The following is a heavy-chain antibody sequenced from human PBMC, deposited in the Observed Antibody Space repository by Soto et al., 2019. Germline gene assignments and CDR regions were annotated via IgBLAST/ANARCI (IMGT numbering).Heavy chain of an antibody. CDR1: GGSFSGYY. V-gene: IGHV4-34*01. CDR2: INHSGST. Sequence: TLSLTCAVYGGSFSGYYWSWIRQPPGKGLEWIGEINHSGSTNYNPSLKSRVTISVDTSKNQFSLKLSSVTAADTAVYYCARDTYYDSWSGYSDAFDIWGQGTMVTVSS. J-gene: IGHJ3*02. D-gene: IGHD3-3*01. CDR3: ARDTYYDSWSGYSDAFDI.